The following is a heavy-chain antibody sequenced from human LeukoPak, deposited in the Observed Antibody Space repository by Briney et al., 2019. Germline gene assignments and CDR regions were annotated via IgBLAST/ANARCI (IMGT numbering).Heavy chain of an antibody. V-gene: IGHV3-48*03. CDR1: GFTFSNFE. CDR2: ISSSGSAI. CDR3: LPDAFDI. J-gene: IGHJ3*02. Sequence: GGSLRLSCATSGFTFSNFEMTWVRQAPEKGLELVSYISSSGSAIYYADSVKGRFTISRDNTKNSLYLQMNSLRAEDTAVYYCLPDAFDIWGQGTMATVSS.